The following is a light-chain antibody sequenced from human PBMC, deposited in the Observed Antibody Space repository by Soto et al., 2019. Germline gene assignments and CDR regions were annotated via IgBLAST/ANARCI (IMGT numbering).Light chain of an antibody. Sequence: EIVLTQSPATLSSFPGYRFTLSCRASQAVNTRLAWYQHKPGQAPRLLIYLTSNRAAGIPARFSGSGSETDFTLTISDVEPEDFAVYYCHQRQSWPRTFGQGTTGDIK. V-gene: IGKV3-11*01. J-gene: IGKJ1*01. CDR3: HQRQSWPRT. CDR2: LTS. CDR1: QAVNTR.